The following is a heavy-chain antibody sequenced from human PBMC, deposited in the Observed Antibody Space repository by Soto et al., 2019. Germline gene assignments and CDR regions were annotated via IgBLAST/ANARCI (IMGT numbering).Heavy chain of an antibody. CDR1: GFSFSTYW. D-gene: IGHD3-9*01. Sequence: EVQLVESGGGLVQPGGSLRLSCAVSGFSFSTYWMSWVRQAPGKGLEWVANIKQDGSEKYYVDSVKGRFTLSRDNAKNSLYLQMNGLRAEDTAVYYCARWYYDSLTGCPCFDYWGQGTLVTVSS. CDR3: ARWYYDSLTGCPCFDY. J-gene: IGHJ4*02. CDR2: IKQDGSEK. V-gene: IGHV3-7*01.